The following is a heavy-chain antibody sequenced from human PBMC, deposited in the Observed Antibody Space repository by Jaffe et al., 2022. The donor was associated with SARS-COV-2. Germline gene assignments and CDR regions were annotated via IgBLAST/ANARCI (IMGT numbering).Heavy chain of an antibody. CDR2: IYYSGST. CDR3: ARHRADYFDAFYI. V-gene: IGHV4-39*01. Sequence: QLQLQESGPGLVKPSETLSLTCAVSGGSISSTTYYWGWIRQPPGMGLEWIATIYYSGSTYYNPSLQSRVTISVDTSKNQFSLRLSSVTAADTAVYYCARHRADYFDAFYIWGQGTMVTVSS. CDR1: GGSISSTTYY. J-gene: IGHJ3*02. D-gene: IGHD4-17*01.